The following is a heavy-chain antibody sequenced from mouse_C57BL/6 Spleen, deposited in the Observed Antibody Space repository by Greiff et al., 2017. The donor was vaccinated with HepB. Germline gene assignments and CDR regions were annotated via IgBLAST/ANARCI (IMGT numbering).Heavy chain of an antibody. CDR3: ARYGLYDAMDY. CDR2: INPNNGGT. D-gene: IGHD2-12*01. CDR1: GYTFTDYY. Sequence: EVQLQQSGPELVKPGASVKISCKASGYTFTDYYMNWVKQSHGKSLEWIGDINPNNGGTSYNQKFKGKATLTVDKSSSTAYMELRSLTSEDSAVYYCARYGLYDAMDYWGQGTSVTVSS. J-gene: IGHJ4*01. V-gene: IGHV1-26*01.